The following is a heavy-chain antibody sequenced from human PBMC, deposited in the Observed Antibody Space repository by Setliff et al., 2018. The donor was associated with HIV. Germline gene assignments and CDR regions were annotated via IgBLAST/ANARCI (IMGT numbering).Heavy chain of an antibody. J-gene: IGHJ4*02. Sequence: PGGSLRLSCAASGFTFSNAWMSWVRQAPGKGLEWVGRIKSKAGGGTADHATSVKGRFTISRDDSQSTLYLQMNSLKTEDTAVYYCTTDPDTYYDFWSGHLPYFDYWGQGTLVTVSS. V-gene: IGHV3-15*01. D-gene: IGHD3-3*01. CDR1: GFTFSNAW. CDR2: IKSKAGGGTA. CDR3: TTDPDTYYDFWSGHLPYFDY.